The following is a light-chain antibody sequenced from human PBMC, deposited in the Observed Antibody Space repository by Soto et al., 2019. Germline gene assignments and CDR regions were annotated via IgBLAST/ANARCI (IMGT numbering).Light chain of an antibody. CDR2: GSS. CDR1: ENVGTN. J-gene: IGKJ4*01. CDR3: QQYNNWGLS. V-gene: IGKV3D-15*01. Sequence: IVMTQSPATLSVSPGEGVTLSCRASENVGTNLAWYQKKPGQAPRLLIYGSSTRATGIPATFSGSGSGTEFTLTISSLQSEESAIYYCQQYNNWGLSFGGGTKVEIK.